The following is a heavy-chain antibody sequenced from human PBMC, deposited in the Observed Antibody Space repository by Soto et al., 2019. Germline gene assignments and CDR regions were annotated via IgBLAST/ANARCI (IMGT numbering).Heavy chain of an antibody. CDR3: ARLPYSSSWYSTFDY. J-gene: IGHJ4*02. V-gene: IGHV4-59*08. CDR2: IYYSGST. D-gene: IGHD6-13*01. Sequence: QVQLQESGPGLVNPSETLSLTCTVSGGSISSYYWSWIRQPPGKGLEWIGYIYYSGSTNYNPSLKRRVTISVDTSKNQFSLKLSSVTAADTAVYYCARLPYSSSWYSTFDYWGQGTLVTVSS. CDR1: GGSISSYY.